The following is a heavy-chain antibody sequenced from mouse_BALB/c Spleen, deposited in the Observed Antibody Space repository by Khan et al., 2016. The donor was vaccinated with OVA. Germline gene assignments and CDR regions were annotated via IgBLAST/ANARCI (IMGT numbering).Heavy chain of an antibody. D-gene: IGHD1-1*01. V-gene: IGHV1-76*01. Sequence: QMQLEESGAELVRPGASVKLSCKTSGYIFTSYWIHWVKQRSGQGLEWIARIYPGTDNTYYNQKLKDKASLTADKSSSTAYLQLSSLKSEDSAVYFCAREEALYYFDYWGQGTTLTVSS. J-gene: IGHJ2*01. CDR1: GYIFTSYW. CDR3: AREEALYYFDY. CDR2: IYPGTDNT.